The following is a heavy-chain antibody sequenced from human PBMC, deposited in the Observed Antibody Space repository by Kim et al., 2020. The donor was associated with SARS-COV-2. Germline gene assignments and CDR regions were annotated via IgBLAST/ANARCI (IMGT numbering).Heavy chain of an antibody. CDR1: GGSFSGYY. CDR3: ARGPLGGSSWYGDY. Sequence: SETLSLTCAVYGGSFSGYYWSWIRQRPGKGLEWIGEINHSGSTNYNPSLKSRVTISVDTSKNQFSLKLSSVTAADTAVYYCARGPLGGSSWYGDYWGQGTLVTVSS. CDR2: INHSGST. J-gene: IGHJ4*02. V-gene: IGHV4-34*01. D-gene: IGHD6-13*01.